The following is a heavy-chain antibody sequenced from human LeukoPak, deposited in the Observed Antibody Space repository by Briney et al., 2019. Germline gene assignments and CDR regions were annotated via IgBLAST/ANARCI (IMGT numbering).Heavy chain of an antibody. Sequence: GGSLRLSCAASGFTFSNTWMNWVRQAPGKGLEWVGRIQSKSDGGTTEHAAPVKGRFTISRDDSKTTLYLQMNSLKTEDTAVYYCATLTVRGVINIWGQGTLVTVSS. D-gene: IGHD3-10*01. CDR3: ATLTVRGVINI. CDR2: IQSKSDGGTT. J-gene: IGHJ4*02. CDR1: GFTFSNTW. V-gene: IGHV3-15*01.